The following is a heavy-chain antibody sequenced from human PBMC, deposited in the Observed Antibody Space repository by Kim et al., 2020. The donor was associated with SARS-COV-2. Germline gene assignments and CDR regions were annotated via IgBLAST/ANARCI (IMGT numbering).Heavy chain of an antibody. CDR1: GGSFSGYY. D-gene: IGHD6-19*01. CDR2: INHSGST. V-gene: IGHV4-34*01. CDR3: ARERIAVAGRTFDY. Sequence: SETLSLTCAVYGGSFSGYYWSWIRQPPGKGLEWIGEINHSGSTNYNPSLKSRVTISVDTSKNQFSLKLSSVTAADTAVYYCARERIAVAGRTFDYWGQGT. J-gene: IGHJ4*02.